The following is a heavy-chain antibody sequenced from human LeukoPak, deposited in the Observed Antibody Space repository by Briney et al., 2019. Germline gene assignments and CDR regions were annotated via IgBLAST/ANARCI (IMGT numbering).Heavy chain of an antibody. D-gene: IGHD3-16*01. J-gene: IGHJ4*02. V-gene: IGHV3-74*01. CDR2: INSDGSET. Sequence: HPGGSLRLSCAAPEFTFSSFWIYWVRHAPGKGLVWVSRINSDGSETIYADSVKGRFTISRDNAKNTLYLQMNSLRAEDTAVYYCARVRMGDDFNPFDYWGQGTLVTVSS. CDR1: EFTFSSFW. CDR3: ARVRMGDDFNPFDY.